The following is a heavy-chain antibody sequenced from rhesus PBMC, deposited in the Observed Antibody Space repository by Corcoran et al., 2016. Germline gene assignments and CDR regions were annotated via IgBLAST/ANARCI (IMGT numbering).Heavy chain of an antibody. Sequence: QVQLQESGPGLVKPSETLSLTCAVSGGPISGYYYWSWIRQPPGRGLEWIGSIYGSGGSNYLNPSLKSRVTLSVDTSKNQFSLKLSSVTAADTAVYYCATVSYYSYSYGFDYWGQGVLVTVSS. D-gene: IGHD5-36*02. J-gene: IGHJ4*01. CDR2: IYGSGGSN. V-gene: IGHV4S14*01. CDR1: GGPISGYYY. CDR3: ATVSYYSYSYGFDY.